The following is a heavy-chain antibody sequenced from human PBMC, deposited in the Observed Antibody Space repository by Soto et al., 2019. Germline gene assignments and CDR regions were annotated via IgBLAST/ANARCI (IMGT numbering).Heavy chain of an antibody. J-gene: IGHJ4*02. V-gene: IGHV3-9*01. CDR3: AREGMANQFDY. CDR2: ISWNSGSI. D-gene: IGHD2-2*01. Sequence: PGGSLRLSCAASGFTFDDYAMHWVRQAPGKGLEWVSGISWNSGSIGYADSVKGRFTISRDNAKNSLYLQMNSLRAEDTAVYYCAREGMANQFDYWGQGTLVTVSS. CDR1: GFTFDDYA.